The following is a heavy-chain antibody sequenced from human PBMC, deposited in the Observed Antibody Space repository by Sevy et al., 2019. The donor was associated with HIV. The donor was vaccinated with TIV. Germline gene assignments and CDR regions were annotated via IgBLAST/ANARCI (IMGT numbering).Heavy chain of an antibody. CDR1: GGSFSGYY. Sequence: SETLSLTCAVYGGSFSGYYWSWIRQPPGKGLEWIGEINHSGSTNYNPSLKSRVTISVDTSKNQFSLKLSSVTAADTAVYYCARGRGGYCSGGSCYNRTRHWYFDLWGRGTLVTVSS. D-gene: IGHD2-15*01. V-gene: IGHV4-34*01. CDR3: ARGRGGYCSGGSCYNRTRHWYFDL. CDR2: INHSGST. J-gene: IGHJ2*01.